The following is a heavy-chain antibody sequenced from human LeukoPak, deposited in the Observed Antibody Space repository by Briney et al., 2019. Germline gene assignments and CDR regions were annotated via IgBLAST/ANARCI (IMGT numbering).Heavy chain of an antibody. Sequence: SVKVSCKASGGTFSSYAISWVRQAPGQGLEWMGRIIPIFGTANCAQKFQGRVTITTDESTSTAYMELSSLRSEDTAVYYCASEGRIQRSWFDPWGQGTLVTVSS. D-gene: IGHD5-18*01. CDR2: IIPIFGTA. V-gene: IGHV1-69*05. CDR1: GGTFSSYA. CDR3: ASEGRIQRSWFDP. J-gene: IGHJ5*02.